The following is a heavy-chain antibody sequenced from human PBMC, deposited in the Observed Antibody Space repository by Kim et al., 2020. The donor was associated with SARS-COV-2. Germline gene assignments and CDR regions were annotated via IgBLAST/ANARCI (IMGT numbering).Heavy chain of an antibody. V-gene: IGHV3-15*01. Sequence: GGSLRLSCAASGFTFSNAWMSWVRQAPGKGLEWVGRIKSKTDGGTTDYAAPVKGRFTISRDDSKNTLYLQMNSLKTEDTAVYYCTTPYTGYSSGWYLVQHAFDIWGQGTMVTVSS. J-gene: IGHJ3*02. CDR3: TTPYTGYSSGWYLVQHAFDI. D-gene: IGHD6-19*01. CDR1: GFTFSNAW. CDR2: IKSKTDGGTT.